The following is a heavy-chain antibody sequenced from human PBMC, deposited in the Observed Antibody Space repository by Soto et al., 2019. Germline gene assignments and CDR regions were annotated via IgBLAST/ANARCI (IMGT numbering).Heavy chain of an antibody. CDR1: GFTFSSYG. J-gene: IGHJ6*02. CDR3: AKDPRDCSSSSCSYYYYYGMDV. V-gene: IGHV3-30*18. D-gene: IGHD2-2*01. Sequence: QVQLVESGGGVVQPGRSLRLSCAASGFTFSSYGMHSVRQAPGKGLVWVAVISYDGSNKYYADSVKGRFTISRDNSKNTLYLQMNSLRAEDTAVYYCAKDPRDCSSSSCSYYYYYGMDVWGQGTTVTVSS. CDR2: ISYDGSNK.